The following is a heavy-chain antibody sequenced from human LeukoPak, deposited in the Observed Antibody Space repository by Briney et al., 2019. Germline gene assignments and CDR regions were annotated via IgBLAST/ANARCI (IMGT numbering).Heavy chain of an antibody. D-gene: IGHD4-17*01. CDR3: AREKGGDYNIWNY. V-gene: IGHV4-39*07. J-gene: IGHJ4*02. Sequence: SETLSLTCTVSGGSISSSSYYWGWIRQPPGKGLEWIGSIYYSGSTYYNPSLKSRVTISVDTSKNQFSLKLSSVTAADTAVYYCAREKGGDYNIWNYWGQGTLVTVSS. CDR2: IYYSGST. CDR1: GGSISSSSYY.